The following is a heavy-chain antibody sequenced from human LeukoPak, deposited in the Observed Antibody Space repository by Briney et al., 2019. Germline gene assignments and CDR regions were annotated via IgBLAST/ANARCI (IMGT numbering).Heavy chain of an antibody. D-gene: IGHD5-24*01. J-gene: IGHJ4*02. CDR1: AGSFSGYY. CDR3: ARGSVKRWLQLFDY. V-gene: IGHV4-34*01. Sequence: PQTLSPTCALYAGSFSGYYWSWIRQPPRNGLEWIGEIHHSVRTNYNPSLKSRVTISVDTSKNQFSLKLSSVSAADTAVYYCARGSVKRWLQLFDYWGQGTLVTVSS. CDR2: IHHSVRT.